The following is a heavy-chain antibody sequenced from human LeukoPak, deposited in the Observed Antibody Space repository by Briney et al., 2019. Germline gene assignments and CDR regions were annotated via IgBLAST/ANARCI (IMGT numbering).Heavy chain of an antibody. CDR2: ISSSSSYI. D-gene: IGHD3-3*01. CDR1: GFTFSSYS. J-gene: IGHJ6*03. CDR3: ARDRVTIFGVVRVGYYYYMDV. V-gene: IGHV3-21*01. Sequence: GGSLRLSCAASGFTFSSYSMNWVRQALGKGLEWVSSISSSSSYIYYADSVKGRFTISRDNAKNSLYLQMNSLRAVDTAVYYCARDRVTIFGVVRVGYYYYMDVWGKGTTVTVSS.